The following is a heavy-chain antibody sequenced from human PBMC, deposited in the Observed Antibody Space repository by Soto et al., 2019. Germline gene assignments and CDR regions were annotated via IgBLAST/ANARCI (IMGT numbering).Heavy chain of an antibody. CDR2: INLKTGGT. Sequence: ASVKVSCKASGYTFTGYYMHWVRQAPGQGLEWLGWINLKTGGTNYAQKFQARVTMTRDTSISTAYMELGRLRSDDTAVYYCARETENGGVRAFDIWGQGTMVTVSS. CDR1: GYTFTGYY. J-gene: IGHJ3*02. V-gene: IGHV1-2*02. CDR3: ARETENGGVRAFDI. D-gene: IGHD2-8*01.